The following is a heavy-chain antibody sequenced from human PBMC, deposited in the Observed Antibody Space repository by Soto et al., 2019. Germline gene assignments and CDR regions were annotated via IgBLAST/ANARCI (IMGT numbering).Heavy chain of an antibody. V-gene: IGHV3-15*01. CDR1: GFTFSNAW. Sequence: PGGSLRLSCAASGFTFSNAWMSWVRQAPGKGLEWVGRIKSKTDGGTTDYAAPVKGRFTISRDDSKNTLYLQMNSLKTEDTAVYYCHGQDFWSGYYQADSFDYWGQGTLVTSPQ. CDR3: HGQDFWSGYYQADSFDY. D-gene: IGHD3-3*01. J-gene: IGHJ4*02. CDR2: IKSKTDGGTT.